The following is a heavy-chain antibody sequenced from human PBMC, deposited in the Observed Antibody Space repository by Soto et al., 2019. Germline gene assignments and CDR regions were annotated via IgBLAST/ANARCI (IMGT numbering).Heavy chain of an antibody. CDR3: ARETGAIVVVYDYYYGMDV. J-gene: IGHJ6*02. D-gene: IGHD2-15*01. Sequence: EVQLVESGGGLVKPGGSLRLSCAASGFTFSSYSMNWVRQAPGKGLEWVSSISSSSSYIYYADSVKGRFTISRDNAKNSLYLQMNSLRAEDTAVYYCARETGAIVVVYDYYYGMDVWGQGTTVTVSS. V-gene: IGHV3-21*01. CDR2: ISSSSSYI. CDR1: GFTFSSYS.